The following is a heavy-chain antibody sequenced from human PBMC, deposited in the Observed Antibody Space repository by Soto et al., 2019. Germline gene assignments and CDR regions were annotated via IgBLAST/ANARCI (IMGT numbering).Heavy chain of an antibody. D-gene: IGHD3-10*01. Sequence: PGLSLRLSCTVSGISLQHYAMAWVRQAPGKGLEWVSTLIGGHYATAYSSSVKGRFTVSRDNFKICLYLQMNSLGVEDTAMYFCAKGKSTGDIDWFDPWGQGSLVTVSS. J-gene: IGHJ5*02. CDR3: AKGKSTGDIDWFDP. CDR1: GISLQHYA. V-gene: IGHV3-23*01. CDR2: LIGGHYAT.